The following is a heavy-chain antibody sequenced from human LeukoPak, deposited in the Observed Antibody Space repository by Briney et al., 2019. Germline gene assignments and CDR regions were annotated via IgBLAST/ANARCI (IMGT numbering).Heavy chain of an antibody. D-gene: IGHD2-15*01. V-gene: IGHV3-7*01. CDR1: GFTFSSYW. CDR3: VREYCSGGSCSDAFDI. J-gene: IGHJ3*02. Sequence: GGSLRLSCAASGFTFSSYWMSWVRQAPGKGLEWVANIQRGGNEKYYVNSVRGRFTISRDNAKNSLFLQMNSLRAEDTAVYYCVREYCSGGSCSDAFDIWGQGTMVTVSS. CDR2: IQRGGNEK.